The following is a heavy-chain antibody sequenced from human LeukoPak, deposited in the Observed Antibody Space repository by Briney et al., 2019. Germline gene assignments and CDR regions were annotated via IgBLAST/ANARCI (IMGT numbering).Heavy chain of an antibody. Sequence: PGGSLRLSCAASGFTVSSNYMSWVRQAPGKGLEWVSVIYSGGSTYYADSVKGRFTISRDNSKNTLYLQMNSLRAEDTAVYYCAITGHTTEDAFDIWGQGTMVTVSS. V-gene: IGHV3-66*01. CDR3: AITGHTTEDAFDI. CDR2: IYSGGST. CDR1: GFTVSSNY. J-gene: IGHJ3*02. D-gene: IGHD2-8*02.